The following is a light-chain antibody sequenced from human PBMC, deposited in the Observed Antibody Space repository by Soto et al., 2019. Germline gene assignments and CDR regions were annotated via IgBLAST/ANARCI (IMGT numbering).Light chain of an antibody. V-gene: IGKV3-20*01. CDR2: GAS. CDR3: QQYGGSPT. Sequence: EIVLTQSPGTLSLSPGERAILSCRASQSVSGSYVAWYQQKPGQAPWLLIYGASRRPTGISDRFSGSGSGTDFTLTISRLEPEDFAVYYCQQYGGSPTFGQGTKLEIK. CDR1: QSVSGSY. J-gene: IGKJ2*01.